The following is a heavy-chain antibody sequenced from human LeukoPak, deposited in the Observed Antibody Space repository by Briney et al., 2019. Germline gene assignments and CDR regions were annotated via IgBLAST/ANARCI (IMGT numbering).Heavy chain of an antibody. J-gene: IGHJ4*02. CDR1: GFTFSDYW. Sequence: GGSLRLSCAASGFTFSDYWMSWVRQAPGEGLEWVANTKQDGSAKNYVDSVKGRFTISRDNAKKSLYLQMNSLRAEDTAVYYCAPPPIAATGNWGQGTLVTVSS. CDR2: TKQDGSAK. V-gene: IGHV3-7*01. CDR3: APPPIAATGN. D-gene: IGHD6-13*01.